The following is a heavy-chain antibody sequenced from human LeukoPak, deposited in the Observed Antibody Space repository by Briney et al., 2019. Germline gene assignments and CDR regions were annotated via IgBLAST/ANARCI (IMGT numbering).Heavy chain of an antibody. Sequence: ASVKVSCKASGYTFSSYAMHWARQAPGQRLEWMGWINAGSGNTKYSLKFQGRVTITRDASASTAYMELSSLRSEDTAVYYCASGQYSSGWYLGNYYYGMDVWGKGTTVTVSS. J-gene: IGHJ6*04. CDR1: GYTFSSYA. CDR3: ASGQYSSGWYLGNYYYGMDV. CDR2: INAGSGNT. V-gene: IGHV1-3*01. D-gene: IGHD6-19*01.